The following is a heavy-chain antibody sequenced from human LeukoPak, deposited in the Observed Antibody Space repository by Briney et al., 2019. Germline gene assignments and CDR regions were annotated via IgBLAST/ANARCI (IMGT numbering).Heavy chain of an antibody. CDR3: ARGQVVVAAIIQHNWCDP. CDR1: GYSISSGYY. CDR2: IYHSGGT. Sequence: SETLSLTCAVSGYSISSGYYCGWIRQPPAKGLEWIGSIYHSGGTYYNPSLKSRVTILSDTSKNQFSLKLSSVTAADTAVSYCARGQVVVAAIIQHNWCDPWGQGTLVPVSS. V-gene: IGHV4-38-2*01. J-gene: IGHJ5*02. D-gene: IGHD2-15*01.